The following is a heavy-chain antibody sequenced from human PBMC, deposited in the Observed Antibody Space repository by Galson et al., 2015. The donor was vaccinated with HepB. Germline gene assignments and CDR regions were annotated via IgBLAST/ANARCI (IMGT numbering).Heavy chain of an antibody. CDR1: GGSISSSSYY. CDR3: ARDLQAPFCSGGSCYDRGGWFDP. Sequence: SETLSLTCTVSGGSISSSSYYWGWIRQPPGKGLEWIGSIYYSGSTYYNPSLKSRVTISVDTSKNQFSLKLSSVTAADTAVYYCARDLQAPFCSGGSCYDRGGWFDPWGQGTLVTVSS. D-gene: IGHD2-15*01. CDR2: IYYSGST. V-gene: IGHV4-39*07. J-gene: IGHJ5*02.